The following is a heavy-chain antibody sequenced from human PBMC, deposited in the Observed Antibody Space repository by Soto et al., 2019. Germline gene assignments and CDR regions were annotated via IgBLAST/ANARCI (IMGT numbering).Heavy chain of an antibody. V-gene: IGHV1-3*05. Sequence: QFQLVQAGAEEKKPGASVKVSCKASGYTLTSYAMHWVRQAPGQRLEWMGWINAGNGNTKYSQKFQGRVTITRDTSASTGYRELSSLRSEDTAVYYCARDPSYYGMDGWGQATTVTVSS. CDR3: ARDPSYYGMDG. CDR1: GYTLTSYA. CDR2: INAGNGNT. J-gene: IGHJ6*02.